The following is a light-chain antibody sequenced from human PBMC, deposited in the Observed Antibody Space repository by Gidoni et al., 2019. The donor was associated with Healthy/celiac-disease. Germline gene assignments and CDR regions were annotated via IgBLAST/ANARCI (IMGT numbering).Light chain of an antibody. CDR1: QSISSW. J-gene: IGKJ1*01. Sequence: DIQLTQSPSTLSASVGDRVTITCRVSQSISSWLAWYQQKPGKAPKLLIYDASSLESGVPSRFSGSGSGTEFTLTISSLQPDDFATYYCQQYNSYPLTFGQGTKVEIK. V-gene: IGKV1-5*01. CDR2: DAS. CDR3: QQYNSYPLT.